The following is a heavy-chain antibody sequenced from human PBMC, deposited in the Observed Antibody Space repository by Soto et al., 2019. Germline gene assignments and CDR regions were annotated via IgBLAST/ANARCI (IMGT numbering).Heavy chain of an antibody. V-gene: IGHV3-9*01. CDR3: EKEMYGPRYWSSTSCLRVFDY. Sequence: EVQLVESGGGLLQPGRSLRLSCAASGFTFADYAMHWVRHAPGKGLAWVSGIRWNSGSIGYADSVKGRVTISRDNAKNSLYLQMNSLRAEDTALYYCEKEMYGPRYWSSTSCLRVFDYWGQGTLVPVSS. J-gene: IGHJ4*02. CDR1: GFTFADYA. CDR2: IRWNSGSI. D-gene: IGHD2-2*01.